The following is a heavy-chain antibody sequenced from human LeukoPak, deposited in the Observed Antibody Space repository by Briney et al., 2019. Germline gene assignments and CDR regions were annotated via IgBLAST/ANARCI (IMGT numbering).Heavy chain of an antibody. CDR3: ARVMIGCSYATTGAFDI. Sequence: SETLSLTCTVSGGSISSYYWSWIRQPPWKGLEWIGYIYYSGSTNYNPSLKSRVTISVDTSKNQFSLKLSSVTAADTAVYYCARVMIGCSYATTGAFDIWGQGTMVTVSS. CDR2: IYYSGST. CDR1: GGSISSYY. J-gene: IGHJ3*02. V-gene: IGHV4-59*01. D-gene: IGHD5-18*01.